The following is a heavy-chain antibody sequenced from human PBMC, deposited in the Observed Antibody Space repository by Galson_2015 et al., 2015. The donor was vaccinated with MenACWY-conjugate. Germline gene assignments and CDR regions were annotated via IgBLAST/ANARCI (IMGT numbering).Heavy chain of an antibody. J-gene: IGHJ4*02. CDR3: ARGGGIAVAGD. CDR1: GHSFSSGWY. D-gene: IGHD6-19*01. Sequence: TLSLTCTVSGHSFSSGWYWTWIRQPPGKGLEWIASIYHTGSTYYNPSLKSRVSISIQTSNNQFSLNLNSVTAADTAMYYCARGGGIAVAGDWGQGTLVTVSS. V-gene: IGHV4-38-2*02. CDR2: IYHTGST.